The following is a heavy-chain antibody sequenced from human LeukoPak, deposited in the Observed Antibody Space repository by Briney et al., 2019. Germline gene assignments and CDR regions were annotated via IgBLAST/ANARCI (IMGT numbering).Heavy chain of an antibody. Sequence: SETLSLTCTVSGGSISSSSYYWGWIRQPPGKGLEWIGSIYYSGSTYYNPPLKSRVTISVDTSKNQFSLKLSSVTAADTAVYYCAKSGYCGGDCYYAFDIWGQGTMVTVSS. D-gene: IGHD2-21*02. V-gene: IGHV4-39*01. CDR3: AKSGYCGGDCYYAFDI. CDR1: GGSISSSSYY. CDR2: IYYSGST. J-gene: IGHJ3*02.